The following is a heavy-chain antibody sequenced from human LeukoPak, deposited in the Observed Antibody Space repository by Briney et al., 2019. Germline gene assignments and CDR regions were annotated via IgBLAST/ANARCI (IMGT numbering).Heavy chain of an antibody. CDR2: ISSDGSSK. J-gene: IGHJ4*02. Sequence: GGSLRLSCAASEFIFSTYTMHWVRQAPGKGLEWVAIISSDGSSKYYADSVKGRFTISRDTSKNTLYLQMNSLRAEDTAVYYCARVTTSGSYKFDYWGQGTLVTVSS. D-gene: IGHD3-10*01. V-gene: IGHV3-30*14. CDR1: EFIFSTYT. CDR3: ARVTTSGSYKFDY.